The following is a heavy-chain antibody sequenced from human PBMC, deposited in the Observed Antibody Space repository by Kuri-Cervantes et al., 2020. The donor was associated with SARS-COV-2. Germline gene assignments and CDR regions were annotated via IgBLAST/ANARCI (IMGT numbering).Heavy chain of an antibody. CDR3: ARDGIAVAGREQNFDY. Sequence: GESLKISCAASGFTFSSYAMSWVRQAPGKGLEWVSSISSSSSYIYYADSVKGRFTISRDNAKNSLYLQMNSLRAEDTAVYYCARDGIAVAGREQNFDYWGQGTLVTVSS. D-gene: IGHD6-19*01. J-gene: IGHJ4*02. CDR2: ISSSSSYI. CDR1: GFTFSSYA. V-gene: IGHV3-21*01.